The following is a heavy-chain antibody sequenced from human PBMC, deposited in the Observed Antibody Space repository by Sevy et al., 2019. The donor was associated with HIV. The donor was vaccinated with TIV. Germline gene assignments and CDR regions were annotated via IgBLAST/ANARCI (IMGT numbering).Heavy chain of an antibody. V-gene: IGHV4-4*07. CDR1: GGSISSHY. D-gene: IGHD3-3*01. CDR2: IDTGGGT. CDR3: ARYNFWSGHYDYFDY. Sequence: SETLSLTCSVSGGSISSHYWSWIRQPAGEGLEWIGRIDTGGGTNYNPSLKTRVTMSIDTSTNQFSLRLRSVTAADTAVYYCARYNFWSGHYDYFDYWGPGALVTVSS. J-gene: IGHJ4*02.